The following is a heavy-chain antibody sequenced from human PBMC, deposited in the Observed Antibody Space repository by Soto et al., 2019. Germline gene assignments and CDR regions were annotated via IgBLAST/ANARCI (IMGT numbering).Heavy chain of an antibody. V-gene: IGHV4-34*01. Sequence: GKGLEWIGEINHSGSTNYNPSLKSRVTISVDTSKNQFSLKLSSVTAADTAVYYCARLRITMVRGSYYYYGMDVWGQGTTVTVSS. J-gene: IGHJ6*02. D-gene: IGHD3-10*01. CDR2: INHSGST. CDR3: ARLRITMVRGSYYYYGMDV.